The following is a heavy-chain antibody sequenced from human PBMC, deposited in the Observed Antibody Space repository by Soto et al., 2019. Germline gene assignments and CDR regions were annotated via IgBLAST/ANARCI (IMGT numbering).Heavy chain of an antibody. CDR1: GGSVSRDSNF. D-gene: IGHD4-4*01. Sequence: ETLSLTCTVSGGSVSRDSNFWSWIRQPPGKGLEWIGYIYYSGPTRYNPSLESRVTISIDSSKNQVSLNLTSVTAADTAVYYCARGYSHYAHWGQGTLVTVSS. J-gene: IGHJ4*02. CDR3: ARGYSHYAH. V-gene: IGHV4-61*01. CDR2: IYYSGPT.